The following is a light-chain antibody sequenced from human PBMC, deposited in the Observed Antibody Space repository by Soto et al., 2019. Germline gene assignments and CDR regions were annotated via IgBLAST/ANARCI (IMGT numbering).Light chain of an antibody. CDR3: QHYNDYSYT. CDR2: QAS. Sequence: IQMTQSPSTLSASVGDRVAITCRASQSVSGWLAWYQQKPGKVPKLLIYQASTLEDGVPSRFSGSGSGTEFTLTISSLQPDDSATYYCQHYNDYSYTFGPGTKVDIK. CDR1: QSVSGW. V-gene: IGKV1-5*03. J-gene: IGKJ2*01.